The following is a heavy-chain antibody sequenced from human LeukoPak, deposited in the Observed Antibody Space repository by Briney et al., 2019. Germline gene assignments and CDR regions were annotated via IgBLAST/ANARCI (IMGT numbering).Heavy chain of an antibody. D-gene: IGHD3-22*01. CDR2: IKQDGSDR. V-gene: IGHV3-7*03. CDR1: GFTFRNYW. Sequence: PGGSLRLSCAASGFTFRNYWMSWVRQAPGTGLEWVANIKQDGSDRNYVASVRGRFTISRDNAESSLYLQMNTLRAEDTAVYYCAALSKGYYSFDYWGQGTLVTVSS. J-gene: IGHJ4*02. CDR3: AALSKGYYSFDY.